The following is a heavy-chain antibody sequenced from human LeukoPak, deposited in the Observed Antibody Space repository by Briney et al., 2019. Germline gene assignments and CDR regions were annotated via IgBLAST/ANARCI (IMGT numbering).Heavy chain of an antibody. J-gene: IGHJ4*02. CDR2: IWYDGSDK. V-gene: IGHV3-33*08. Sequence: GGSLRLSCAASGFTFSSYWMHWVRQAPGKGLEWVAVIWYDGSDKYYADSVKGRFTISRDNSKNTLYLQMNSLRAEDTAVYYCARENPTWVIGGFDYWGQGTLVTVSS. CDR3: ARENPTWVIGGFDY. D-gene: IGHD2-21*01. CDR1: GFTFSSYW.